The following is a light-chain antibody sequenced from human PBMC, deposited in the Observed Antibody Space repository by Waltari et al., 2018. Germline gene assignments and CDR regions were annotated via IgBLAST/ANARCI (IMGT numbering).Light chain of an antibody. Sequence: EIVLTQSPDTLSLSPGEGATLSCRASQSLSSYFLAWYQHKPRQGPRRLIYAASSRATGIPGRFSGGKSGTDFILTISRLEPEDFAVYYCQQYGSSPVTFGQGTRLEIK. CDR3: QQYGSSPVT. J-gene: IGKJ5*01. CDR2: AAS. V-gene: IGKV3-20*01. CDR1: QSLSSYF.